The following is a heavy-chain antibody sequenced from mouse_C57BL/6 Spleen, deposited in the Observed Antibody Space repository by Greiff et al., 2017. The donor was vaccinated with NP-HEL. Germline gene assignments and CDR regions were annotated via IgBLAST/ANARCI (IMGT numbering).Heavy chain of an antibody. CDR2: IWSDGST. CDR1: GFSLTSYG. CDR3: ARELRWGYYAMDY. V-gene: IGHV2-6*03. D-gene: IGHD2-3*01. J-gene: IGHJ4*01. Sequence: QVQLKESGPGLVAPSQSLSITCTVSGFSLTSYGVHWVRQPPGKGLEWLVVIWSDGSTTYNSALKSRLSISKDNSKSQVFLKMNSLQTDDTAMYYCARELRWGYYAMDYWGQGTSVTVSS.